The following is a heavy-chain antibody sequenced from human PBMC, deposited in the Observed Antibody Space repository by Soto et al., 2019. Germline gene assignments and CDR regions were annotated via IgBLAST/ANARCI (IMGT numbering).Heavy chain of an antibody. Sequence: PGGSLRLSCAASGFTVSSNYMSWVRQAPGKGLEWVSVIYSGGSTYYADSVKGRFTISRHNSKNTLYLQMNSLRAEDTAVYYCARGAGNYYYYYMDVWGKGTTVTVSS. CDR1: GFTVSSNY. CDR3: ARGAGNYYYYYMDV. V-gene: IGHV3-53*04. J-gene: IGHJ6*03. CDR2: IYSGGST.